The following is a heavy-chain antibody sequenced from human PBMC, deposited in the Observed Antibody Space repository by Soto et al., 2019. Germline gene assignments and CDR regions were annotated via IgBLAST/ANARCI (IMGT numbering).Heavy chain of an antibody. CDR1: GFAFRDYA. Sequence: EVQLVESGGGLIQPGRSLRLSCAASGFAFRDYAMHWVRQAPGKGLEWVSGIGWNSGSIAYADSVKGRFTISRDNAKNSLYLQMNSLRAEDTAIYYCAKFGGMDVWGQGTTVTVSS. CDR3: AKFGGMDV. V-gene: IGHV3-9*01. J-gene: IGHJ6*02. D-gene: IGHD3-10*01. CDR2: IGWNSGSI.